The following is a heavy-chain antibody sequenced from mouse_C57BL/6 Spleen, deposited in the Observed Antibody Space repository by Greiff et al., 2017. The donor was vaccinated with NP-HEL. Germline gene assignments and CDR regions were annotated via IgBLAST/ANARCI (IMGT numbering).Heavy chain of an antibody. CDR1: GYTFTSYW. CDR3: ASGLRRDYYAMDY. CDR2: IDPSDSYT. Sequence: QVHVKQPGAELVMPGASVKLSCKASGYTFTSYWMHWVKQRPGQGLEWIGEIDPSDSYTNYHQKFKGKSTVTVDKSSSTAYMQLSSLTSEDSAVYYCASGLRRDYYAMDYWGQGTSVTVSS. J-gene: IGHJ4*01. V-gene: IGHV1-69*01. D-gene: IGHD2-4*01.